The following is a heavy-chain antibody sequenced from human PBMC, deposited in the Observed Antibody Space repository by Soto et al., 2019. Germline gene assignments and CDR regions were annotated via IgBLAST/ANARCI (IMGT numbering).Heavy chain of an antibody. Sequence: ASVKVSCKASGGTFSSYAISWVRQAPGQGREWMGGIIPIFGTANYAQKFQGRVTITADESTSTAYMELSSLRSEDTAVYYCARGGSITGTSDYYYGMDVWGRGXRVTVSS. CDR1: GGTFSSYA. CDR3: ARGGSITGTSDYYYGMDV. J-gene: IGHJ6*02. V-gene: IGHV1-69*13. CDR2: IIPIFGTA. D-gene: IGHD1-20*01.